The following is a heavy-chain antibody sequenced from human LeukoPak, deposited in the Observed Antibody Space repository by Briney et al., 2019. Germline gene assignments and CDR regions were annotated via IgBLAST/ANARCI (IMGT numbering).Heavy chain of an antibody. CDR3: ARVGGLLRYLFNY. J-gene: IGHJ4*02. CDR1: GGSFSGYY. Sequence: SETLSLTCAVYGGSFSGYYWSWIRQPPGKGLEWIGEINHSGSTNYNPSLKSRVTISVDTSKNQFSLKLSSVTAADTAVYYCARVGGLLRYLFNYWGQGTLVTVSS. V-gene: IGHV4-34*01. CDR2: INHSGST. D-gene: IGHD2-15*01.